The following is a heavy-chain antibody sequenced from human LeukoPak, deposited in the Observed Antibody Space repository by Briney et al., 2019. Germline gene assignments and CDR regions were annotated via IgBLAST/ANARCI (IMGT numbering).Heavy chain of an antibody. CDR1: GFTFSSYA. Sequence: GGSLRLSCAASGFTFSSYAMSWVRQAPGKGLEWVSAISASGGSTYYADSVKGRFTISRDNSKNTLYLQMNSLSAEDTAVYYCARGGTYHYDSSGYSWFDPWGQGTLVTVSS. V-gene: IGHV3-23*01. J-gene: IGHJ5*02. D-gene: IGHD3-22*01. CDR2: ISASGGST. CDR3: ARGGTYHYDSSGYSWFDP.